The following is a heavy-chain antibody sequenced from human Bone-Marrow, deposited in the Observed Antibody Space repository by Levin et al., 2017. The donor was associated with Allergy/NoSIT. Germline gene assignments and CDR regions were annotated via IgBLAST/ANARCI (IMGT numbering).Heavy chain of an antibody. V-gene: IGHV4-31*03. J-gene: IGHJ4*02. CDR1: GVSITSGGHT. CDR3: ARGRLGPQCNDDFWSGHNCDLDYFDS. D-gene: IGHD3-3*01. Sequence: SETLSLTCSVSGVSITSGGHTWTWIRQHPGKGLEWIAYIHYSGSTNYKSSLRSRVTISVDTSSNEFSLKLRSVTAADTAVYYCARGRLGPQCNDDFWSGHNCDLDYFDSWGQGILVSVSS. CDR2: IHYSGST.